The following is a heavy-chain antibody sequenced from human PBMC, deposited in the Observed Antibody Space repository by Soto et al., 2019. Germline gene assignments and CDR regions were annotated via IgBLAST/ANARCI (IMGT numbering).Heavy chain of an antibody. CDR3: TTDGLITFGGVLVPNWFDS. Sequence: GSMILSCAATGFTFSNSWMSWVRQAPGKGLEWVGYIKSKTDGGATDYAAPVKGRFTISRDESKNTLYLQMNSLKTEDTAVYHCTTDGLITFGGVLVPNWFDSWGQGTLVTVSS. D-gene: IGHD3-16*02. CDR2: IKSKTDGGAT. CDR1: GFTFSNSW. V-gene: IGHV3-15*01. J-gene: IGHJ5*01.